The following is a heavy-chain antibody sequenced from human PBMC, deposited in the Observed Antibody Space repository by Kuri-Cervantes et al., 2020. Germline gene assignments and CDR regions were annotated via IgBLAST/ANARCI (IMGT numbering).Heavy chain of an antibody. J-gene: IGHJ5*02. CDR3: ARTYSGSWFAGSNWFDP. CDR2: VHYSGTA. V-gene: IGHV4-39*07. Sequence: GSLRLSCSVSGASISSSNYYWGWIRQPPGKGLEWIGSVHYSGTAYYNPSLKSRVTISVDTSKNQFSLKLSSVTAADTAVYYCARTYSGSWFAGSNWFDPWGQGTLVTVSS. CDR1: GASISSSNYY. D-gene: IGHD6-13*01.